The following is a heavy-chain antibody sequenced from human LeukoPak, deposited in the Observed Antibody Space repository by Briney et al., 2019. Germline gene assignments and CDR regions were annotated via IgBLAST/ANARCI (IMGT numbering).Heavy chain of an antibody. J-gene: IGHJ4*02. D-gene: IGHD1-26*01. CDR1: GGSISSSSYY. CDR3: ARLWSWEAPGYFDY. V-gene: IGHV4-39*01. Sequence: SETLSLTCTVSGGSISSSSYYWGWIRQPPGKGLEWIGSIYYSESTYYNPSLKSRVTISIDTSKNRFSLKLSSVTAADTAVYYCARLWSWEAPGYFDYWGQGTLVTVSS. CDR2: IYYSEST.